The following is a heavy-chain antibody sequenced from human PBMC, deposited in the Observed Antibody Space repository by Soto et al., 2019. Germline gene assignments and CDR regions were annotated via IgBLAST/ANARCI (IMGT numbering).Heavy chain of an antibody. Sequence: QMPLVQSGPEVKKPGTSVKVSCKASGFTFTSSAMQWVRQARGQRLEWIGWIVVGSGNTNYAQKFQERVTITRDMSTSTAYMELSSLRSEDTAVYYCAAGGYCSGGSCYSNYYMDVWGKGTTVTVSS. D-gene: IGHD2-15*01. V-gene: IGHV1-58*02. CDR3: AAGGYCSGGSCYSNYYMDV. CDR1: GFTFTSSA. J-gene: IGHJ6*03. CDR2: IVVGSGNT.